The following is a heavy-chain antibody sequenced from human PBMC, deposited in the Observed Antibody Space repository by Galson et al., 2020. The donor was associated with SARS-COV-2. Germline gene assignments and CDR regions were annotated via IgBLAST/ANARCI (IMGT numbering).Heavy chain of an antibody. Sequence: SETLSLTCTASHGSIASAYHYWSWIRQPAGKGLEWIGHIYSGGDTNYNPSLRSRVTMSVDTSKNQFSLNLSSVTAADTAVYYCARVAGSAEAPGGFFFYYYYFDVWGKGTTVTVSS. J-gene: IGHJ6*03. CDR3: ARVAGSAEAPGGFFFYYYYFDV. V-gene: IGHV4-61*09. D-gene: IGHD6-13*01. CDR1: HGSIASAYHY. CDR2: IYSGGDT.